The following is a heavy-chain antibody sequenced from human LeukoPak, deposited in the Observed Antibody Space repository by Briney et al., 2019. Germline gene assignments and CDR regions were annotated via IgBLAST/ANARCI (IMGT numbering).Heavy chain of an antibody. V-gene: IGHV3-30*02. D-gene: IGHD6-6*01. CDR1: GFTFSSYG. CDR3: AKDFLYTQLVPGPFDY. CDR2: IRYDGSNK. J-gene: IGHJ4*02. Sequence: PGESLRLSCAASGFTFSSYGMHWVRQAPGKGLEWVAFIRYDGSNKYYADSVKGRFTISRDNSKNTLYLQMNSLRAEDTAVYYCAKDFLYTQLVPGPFDYWGQGTLVTVSS.